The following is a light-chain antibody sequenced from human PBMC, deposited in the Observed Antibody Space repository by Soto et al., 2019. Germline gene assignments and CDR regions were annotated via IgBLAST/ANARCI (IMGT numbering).Light chain of an antibody. CDR3: QQYGSSPGT. CDR2: GAS. CDR1: QSVSSSY. V-gene: IGKV3-20*01. Sequence: EIVLTQSPGTLSLSPGERATLSCRASQSVSSSYLAWYQQKPGQAPRLLIYGASSRATGIPDRFSGSGSGTGFTLTISRLEPEDCGVYYCQQYGSSPGTFGQGTKVEIE. J-gene: IGKJ1*01.